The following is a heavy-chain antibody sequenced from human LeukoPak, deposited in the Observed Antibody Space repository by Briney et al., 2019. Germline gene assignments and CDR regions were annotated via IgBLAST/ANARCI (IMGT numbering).Heavy chain of an antibody. Sequence: SVRVSCKASGGTFSSYAISWVRQAPGQGLEWMGRIIPILGIANYAQKFQGRVTITADKSTSTAYMELSSLRSEDTAVYYCARDRGTTPIPDYWGQGTLVTVSS. CDR2: IIPILGIA. CDR1: GGTFSSYA. V-gene: IGHV1-69*04. J-gene: IGHJ4*02. D-gene: IGHD4-11*01. CDR3: ARDRGTTPIPDY.